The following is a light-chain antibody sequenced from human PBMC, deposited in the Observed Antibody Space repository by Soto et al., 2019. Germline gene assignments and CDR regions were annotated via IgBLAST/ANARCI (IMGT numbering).Light chain of an antibody. V-gene: IGLV2-14*01. CDR2: EVS. J-gene: IGLJ1*01. Sequence: LAQPASVSGSPGQSITISCTGTSSDIGGYTYVSWYQQHPGKAPKLLIYEVSNRPSGVSNRFSGSKSDNTASLTISGLQAEDEADYYCSSYTISSTYVFGTGTKVTVL. CDR1: SSDIGGYTY. CDR3: SSYTISSTYV.